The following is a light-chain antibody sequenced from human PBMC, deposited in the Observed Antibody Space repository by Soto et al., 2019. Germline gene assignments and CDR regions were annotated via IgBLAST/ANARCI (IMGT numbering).Light chain of an antibody. CDR2: EAH. V-gene: IGKV1-33*01. CDR1: QSISSY. CDR3: QQYDNPYP. Sequence: DIQMTQSPFSLSASVGDRVTITCRASQSISSYLNWYQQKPGKAPRLLIYEAHNLETGVPSRFSGSGSGTDFTFTISSLQPEDIARYYCQQYDNPYPFGQGTKLEIK. J-gene: IGKJ2*01.